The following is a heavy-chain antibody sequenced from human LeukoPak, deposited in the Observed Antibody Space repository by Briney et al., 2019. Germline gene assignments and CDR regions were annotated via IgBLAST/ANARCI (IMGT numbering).Heavy chain of an antibody. D-gene: IGHD3-3*01. Sequence: SQTLSLTCTVSGGSISSGGYYWSWIRQHPGKGLERIGYIYYSGSTYYNPSLKSRVTISVDTSKNQFSLKLSSVTAADTAVYYCARDQDYDFWSGYYTSDYYYGMDVWGQGTTVTVSS. V-gene: IGHV4-31*03. J-gene: IGHJ6*02. CDR3: ARDQDYDFWSGYYTSDYYYGMDV. CDR1: GGSISSGGYY. CDR2: IYYSGST.